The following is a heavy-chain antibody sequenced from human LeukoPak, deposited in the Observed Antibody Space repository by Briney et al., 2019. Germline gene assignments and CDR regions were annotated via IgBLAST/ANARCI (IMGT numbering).Heavy chain of an antibody. CDR2: FSVTDKTT. Sequence: SGGSLRLSCAASGFTFDDYGMSWVRQAPGKGLEWVSGFSVTDKTTYYADSVKGRFTISRDNSKNTLYLQMSSLRVEDTAVYYCAKDPSVYYGDYIIRWGQGTLVLVSS. D-gene: IGHD4-17*01. CDR3: AKDPSVYYGDYIIR. CDR1: GFTFDDYG. V-gene: IGHV3-23*01. J-gene: IGHJ4*02.